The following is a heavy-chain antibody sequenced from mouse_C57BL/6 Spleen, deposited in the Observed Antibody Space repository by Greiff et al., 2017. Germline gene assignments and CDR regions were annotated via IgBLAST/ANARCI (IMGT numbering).Heavy chain of an antibody. Sequence: VQLQESGAELMKPGASVKLSCKATGYTFTGYWIEWVKQRPGHGLEWIGEILPGSGSTNYNQKFKDKATLTVDKSSSTAYMQLSSLTSEDSAVYYCASGNGGYAMDYWGQGTSVTVSS. J-gene: IGHJ4*01. V-gene: IGHV1-9*01. CDR1: GYTFTGYW. D-gene: IGHD2-1*01. CDR3: ASGNGGYAMDY. CDR2: ILPGSGST.